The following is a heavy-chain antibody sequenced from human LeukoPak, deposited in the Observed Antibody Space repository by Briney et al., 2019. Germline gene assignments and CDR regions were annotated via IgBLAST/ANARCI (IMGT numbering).Heavy chain of an antibody. D-gene: IGHD3-22*01. CDR3: AKTGYDSSGYPIDY. CDR2: ISYDGSNK. Sequence: GGSLRLSCAASGFTFSSYAMHWVRQAPGKGLEWVAVISYDGSNKYYADSVKGRFTISRDNSKNTLYLQMNSLRAEDTAVYYCAKTGYDSSGYPIDYWGQGTLVTVSS. CDR1: GFTFSSYA. V-gene: IGHV3-30*18. J-gene: IGHJ4*02.